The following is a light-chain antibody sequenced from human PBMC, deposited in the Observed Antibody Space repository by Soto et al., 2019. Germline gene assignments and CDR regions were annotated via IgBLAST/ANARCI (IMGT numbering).Light chain of an antibody. CDR3: ETWDTNTWV. CDR1: SGHSSYI. CDR2: LESGGSY. Sequence: QPVLTQSSSASASLGSSVKLTYTLSSGHSSYIIAWHQQQPGKAPRYLMKLESGGSYNKGSGVPDRFSGSSSGADRYLTISNLQFEDEADYYCETWDTNTWVFGGGTQLTVL. J-gene: IGLJ3*02. V-gene: IGLV4-60*02.